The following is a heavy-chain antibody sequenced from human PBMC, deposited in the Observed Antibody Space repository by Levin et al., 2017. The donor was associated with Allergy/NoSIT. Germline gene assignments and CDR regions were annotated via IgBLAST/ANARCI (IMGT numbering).Heavy chain of an antibody. V-gene: IGHV3-21*01. CDR3: ARGYCSGGSCYSVEFS. CDR1: GFTFSSYS. CDR2: ISSSSSYI. D-gene: IGHD2-15*01. J-gene: IGHJ5*02. Sequence: GGSLRLSCAASGFTFSSYSMNWVRQAPGKGLEWVSSISSSSSYIYYADSVKGRFTISRDNAKNSLYLQMNSLRAEDTAVYYCARGYCSGGSCYSVEFSWGQGTLVTVSS.